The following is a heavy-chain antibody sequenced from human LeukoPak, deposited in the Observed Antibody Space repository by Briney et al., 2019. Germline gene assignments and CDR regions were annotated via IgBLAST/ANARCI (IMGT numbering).Heavy chain of an antibody. V-gene: IGHV3-9*01. J-gene: IGHJ6*03. Sequence: GGSLRLSCAASGFTFYDCAMHWVRQAPGKGLDWVSGISWNSGSIGYADSVKGRFTISRDNSKNTLYLQMNSLRAEDTAVYYCVPRKEWSCYMDVWGKRTTVTVSS. CDR2: ISWNSGSI. D-gene: IGHD3-3*01. CDR3: VPRKEWSCYMDV. CDR1: GFTFYDCA.